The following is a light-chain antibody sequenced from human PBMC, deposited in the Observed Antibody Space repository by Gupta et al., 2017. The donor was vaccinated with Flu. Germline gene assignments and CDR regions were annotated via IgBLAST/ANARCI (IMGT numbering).Light chain of an antibody. CDR2: DAS. J-gene: IGKJ4*01. CDR1: QGISSW. CDR3: QQADSFPFT. Sequence: DIQVTQSPSSVSASVGDTVTITCRANQGISSWLAWFQQKPGKAPKLLISDASKWKSGVPSRFSGSGSGTDFTLSIRIRQPEDFANYYCQQADSFPFTFGRGTKV. V-gene: IGKV1-12*01.